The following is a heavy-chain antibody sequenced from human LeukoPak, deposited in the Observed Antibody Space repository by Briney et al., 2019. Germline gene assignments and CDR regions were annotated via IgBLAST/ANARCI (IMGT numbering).Heavy chain of an antibody. J-gene: IGHJ4*02. CDR2: IKSKTDGGTT. V-gene: IGHV3-15*01. Sequence: PGGSLRLSCAASGFTFSNAWMSWVRQAPGKGLEWVGRIKSKTDGGTTDYAAPVKGRFTISRDDSKNTLYLQTNSLKTEDTAVYYCTTDRQDYDFWSGYYNDYWGQGTLVTVSS. CDR3: TTDRQDYDFWSGYYNDY. CDR1: GFTFSNAW. D-gene: IGHD3-3*01.